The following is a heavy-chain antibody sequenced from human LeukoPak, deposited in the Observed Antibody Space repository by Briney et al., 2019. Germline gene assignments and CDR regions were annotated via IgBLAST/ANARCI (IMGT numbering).Heavy chain of an antibody. J-gene: IGHJ4*02. V-gene: IGHV1-18*01. CDR2: ISAYNGNT. CDR1: GYTFTSYG. D-gene: IGHD3-10*01. Sequence: ASVEVSCKASGYTFTSYGISWVRQAPGQGLEWMGWISAYNGNTNYAQKLQGRVTMTTDTSTSTAYMEVRSLRSDDTAVYYCARVATDYYGSGSYSGFDYWGPGTLVTVSS. CDR3: ARVATDYYGSGSYSGFDY.